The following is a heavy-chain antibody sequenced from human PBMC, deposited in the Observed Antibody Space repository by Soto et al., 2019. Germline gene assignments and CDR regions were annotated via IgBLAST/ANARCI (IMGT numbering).Heavy chain of an antibody. CDR3: ATSYGSGSQAFDY. J-gene: IGHJ4*02. Sequence: QVHLVQSGAELKKPGSSVRVSCKASGDTFSSYTINWVRQAPGLGLEWMGRTIPILSKSNYALKFQGRLTITADKSTSTAYMELSSLRSEDTAMYYCATSYGSGSQAFDYWGQGALVTVSS. V-gene: IGHV1-69*02. D-gene: IGHD3-10*01. CDR2: TIPILSKS. CDR1: GDTFSSYT.